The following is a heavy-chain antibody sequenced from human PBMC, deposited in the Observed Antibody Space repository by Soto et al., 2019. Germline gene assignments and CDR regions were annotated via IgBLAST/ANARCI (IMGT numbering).Heavy chain of an antibody. CDR1: GGSISSGDYY. CDR3: ARGSGYSGYSFDY. D-gene: IGHD5-12*01. CDR2: IYYSGST. V-gene: IGHV4-30-4*01. Sequence: TLSLTCTVSGGSISSGDYYWSWIRQPPGKGLEWIGYIYYSGSTYYNPSLKSRVTISVDTSKNQFSLKLSSVTAADTAVYYCARGSGYSGYSFDYWGQGTLVTVSS. J-gene: IGHJ4*02.